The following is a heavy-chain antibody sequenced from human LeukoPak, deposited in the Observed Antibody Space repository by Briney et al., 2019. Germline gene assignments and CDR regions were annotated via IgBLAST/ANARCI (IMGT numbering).Heavy chain of an antibody. CDR2: INHRGST. Sequence: SETLSLTCAVYGGSFSGYYWSWIPQPPGKGLEGIGEINHRGSTNYNPSLKSRVTISVDPSKNQFSLKLSSVTAADTAVYYCARRSPSSDIVVVPAAIRSTNWFDPWGQGTLVTVSS. J-gene: IGHJ5*02. D-gene: IGHD2-2*02. CDR1: GGSFSGYY. CDR3: ARRSPSSDIVVVPAAIRSTNWFDP. V-gene: IGHV4-34*01.